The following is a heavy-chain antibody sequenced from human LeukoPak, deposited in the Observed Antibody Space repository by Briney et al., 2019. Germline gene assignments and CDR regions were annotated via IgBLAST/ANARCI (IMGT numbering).Heavy chain of an antibody. J-gene: IGHJ4*02. CDR1: GFTFSSYW. Sequence: GGSLRLSCAASGFTFSSYWMSWVRQAPGKGLEWVANIKPEGKEKFYVDSVKGRFTISRDNANNSVFLQMNSLTAEDTAVYYCARDGIDYWGQGTLVTVSS. CDR2: IKPEGKEK. V-gene: IGHV3-7*04. D-gene: IGHD1-26*01. CDR3: ARDGIDY.